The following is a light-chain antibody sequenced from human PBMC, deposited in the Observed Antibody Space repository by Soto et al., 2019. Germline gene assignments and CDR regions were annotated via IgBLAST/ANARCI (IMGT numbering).Light chain of an antibody. CDR1: SSNVGAYNL. CDR3: SSYTGSSTVV. CDR2: DVS. Sequence: QSVLTQPASVSGSPGQSSTISCTGTSSNVGAYNLVSWYQQHPGTAPKVLIYDVSNRTSGVSYRFSGSKSGNTASLTIAGLQAEDEADYYCSSYTGSSTVVFGGGTKLTVL. V-gene: IGLV2-14*01. J-gene: IGLJ2*01.